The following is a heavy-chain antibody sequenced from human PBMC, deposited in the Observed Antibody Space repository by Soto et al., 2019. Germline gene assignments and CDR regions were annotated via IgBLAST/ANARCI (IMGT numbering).Heavy chain of an antibody. V-gene: IGHV3-21*01. CDR3: ARDENYYDSSGYHGQGEYFQH. CDR1: GFTFSSYI. Sequence: GGSLRLSCAASGFTFSSYIMNWVRQAPGKGLEWVSSISSSSSYIYYADSVKGRFTISRDNAKNSLYLQMNSLRAEDTAVYYCARDENYYDSSGYHGQGEYFQHWGQGTL. J-gene: IGHJ1*01. D-gene: IGHD3-22*01. CDR2: ISSSSSYI.